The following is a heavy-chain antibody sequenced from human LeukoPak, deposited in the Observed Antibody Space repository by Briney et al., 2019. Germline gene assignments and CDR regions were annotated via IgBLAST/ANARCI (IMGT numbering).Heavy chain of an antibody. D-gene: IGHD2/OR15-2a*01. J-gene: IGHJ6*03. V-gene: IGHV3-66*02. CDR3: ARDLVVSTPGGYYYYMDV. CDR2: NYSGGST. CDR1: GFTFDDYG. Sequence: PGGSLRLSCAASGFTFDDYGMSWVRQAPGKGLEWISVNYSGGSTYYADSVKGRFTISRDNSKNTLYLQMNSLRAEDTAVYYCARDLVVSTPGGYYYYMDVWGKGTTVTVSS.